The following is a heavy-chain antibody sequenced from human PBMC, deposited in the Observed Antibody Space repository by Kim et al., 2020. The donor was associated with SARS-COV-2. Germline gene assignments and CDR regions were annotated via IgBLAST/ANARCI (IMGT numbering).Heavy chain of an antibody. V-gene: IGHV3-49*03. CDR1: GFTFGDYA. CDR2: IRSKAYGGTT. Sequence: GGSLRLSCTASGFTFGDYAMSWFRQAPGKGLEWVGFIRSKAYGGTTEYAASVKGRFTISRDDSKSIAYLQMNSLKTEDTAVYYCTSVNRIAAAGIDYWGQGTLVTVSS. CDR3: TSVNRIAAAGIDY. J-gene: IGHJ4*02. D-gene: IGHD6-13*01.